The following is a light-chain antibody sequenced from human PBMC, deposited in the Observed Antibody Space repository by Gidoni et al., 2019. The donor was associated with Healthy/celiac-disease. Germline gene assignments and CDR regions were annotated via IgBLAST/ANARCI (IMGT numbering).Light chain of an antibody. CDR3: QQRSNWPPLT. CDR2: DAS. Sequence: DIVSTQAAATLSLSQGERATLSCRASQSVSSYLAWYQQKPGQAPRLLIYDASNRATGIPARFSGSGSGTDFTLTIRSLASEDFAVYYCQQRSNWPPLTFGGGTKVEIK. V-gene: IGKV3-11*01. J-gene: IGKJ4*01. CDR1: QSVSSY.